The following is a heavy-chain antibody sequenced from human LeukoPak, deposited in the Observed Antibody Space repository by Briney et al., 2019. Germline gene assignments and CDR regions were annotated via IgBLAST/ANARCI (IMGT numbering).Heavy chain of an antibody. CDR2: INHSGST. Sequence: SETLSLTCAVYGGSFSGYYWSWIRQPPGKGLEWIGEINHSGSTNYNPSLKSRVTISVDTSKNQFSLKLSSVTAADTAVYYCARGRSFGYSYGPSGINYWGQGTLVTVSS. J-gene: IGHJ4*02. D-gene: IGHD5-18*01. CDR1: GGSFSGYY. V-gene: IGHV4-34*01. CDR3: ARGRSFGYSYGPSGINY.